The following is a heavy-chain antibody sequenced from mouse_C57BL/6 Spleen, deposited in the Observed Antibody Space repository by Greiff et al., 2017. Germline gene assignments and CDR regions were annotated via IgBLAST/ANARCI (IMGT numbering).Heavy chain of an antibody. Sequence: VQLQQSGPELVKPGASVKISCKASGYAFSSSWMNWVKQRPGKGLEWIGRIYPGDGDTNYNGKFKGKATLTADKSSSTAYMQLSSLTSEDSAVDFCARSDTTVVGNLDVWVTGTTVTVSS. CDR2: IYPGDGDT. CDR1: GYAFSSSW. J-gene: IGHJ1*03. D-gene: IGHD1-1*01. CDR3: ARSDTTVVGNLDV. V-gene: IGHV1-82*01.